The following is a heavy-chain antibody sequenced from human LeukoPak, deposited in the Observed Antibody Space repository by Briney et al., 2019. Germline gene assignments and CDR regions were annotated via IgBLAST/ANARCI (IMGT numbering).Heavy chain of an antibody. V-gene: IGHV4-39*01. CDR3: ASTYGSGSYARGFDY. CDR2: IYYSGST. D-gene: IGHD3-10*01. Sequence: SETLSLTCTVSGGSISSSSYYWGWIRQPSGKGLEWIGSIYYSGSTYYNPSLKSRVTISVDTSKNQFSLKLSSVTAADTAVYYCASTYGSGSYARGFDYWGQGTLVTVSS. J-gene: IGHJ4*02. CDR1: GGSISSSSYY.